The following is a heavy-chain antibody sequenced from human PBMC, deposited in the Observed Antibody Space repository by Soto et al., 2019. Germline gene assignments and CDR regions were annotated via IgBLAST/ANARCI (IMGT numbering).Heavy chain of an antibody. D-gene: IGHD2-8*01. V-gene: IGHV4-4*02. J-gene: IGHJ5*02. CDR1: GDSISSVNW. CDR2: IYHDGST. Sequence: KSSETLSLTCGVSGDSISSVNWWSWVRQSPGKGLEWIGEIYHDGSTNYNPSLKSRVTMSVDKSKNQFSLQLTSVTAADTAVYYCATFSGFFTISPFDAWGQGILVTVS. CDR3: ATFSGFFTISPFDA.